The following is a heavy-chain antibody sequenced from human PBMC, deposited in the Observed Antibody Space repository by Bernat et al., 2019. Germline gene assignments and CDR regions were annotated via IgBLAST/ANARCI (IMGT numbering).Heavy chain of an antibody. V-gene: IGHV4-30-4*01. CDR2: IYYRGNT. D-gene: IGHD2-15*01. CDR3: ARKPSGQGWFDP. CDR1: GGSISSGDYY. J-gene: IGHJ5*02. Sequence: QVQLQESGPGLVKPSQTLSLTYTVSGGSISSGDYYWTWIRQPPGKGLEWIGYIYYRGNTYYNPSLKSRLTISIDTSKNQFSLKLSSVTAADTAVYYCARKPSGQGWFDPWGQGTLVTVSS.